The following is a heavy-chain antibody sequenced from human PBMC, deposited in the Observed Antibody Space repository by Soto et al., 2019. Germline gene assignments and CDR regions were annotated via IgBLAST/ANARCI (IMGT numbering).Heavy chain of an antibody. Sequence: SETLSLTCTVSGGSISSYYWSWIRQPPGKGLEWIGYIYYSGSTNYNPSLKSRVTISVDTSKNQFSLKLSSVTAADTAVYYCARHNYDILTGYYNVMGANYYFDYWGQGTLVTVSS. CDR2: IYYSGST. CDR1: GGSISSYY. V-gene: IGHV4-59*08. J-gene: IGHJ4*02. CDR3: ARHNYDILTGYYNVMGANYYFDY. D-gene: IGHD3-9*01.